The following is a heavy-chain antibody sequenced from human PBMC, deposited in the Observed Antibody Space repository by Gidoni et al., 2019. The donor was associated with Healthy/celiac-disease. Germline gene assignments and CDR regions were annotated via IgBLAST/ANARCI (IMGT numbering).Heavy chain of an antibody. Sequence: QVQLVQSGAEVKKPGDSVKVSCKASGYPVTSYGISWVRQAPGQGLEWMGWISAYNGNTNYAQKLQGRVTMTTDTSTSTAYMELRSLRSDDTAVYYCARVRYYYDSSAEPDYWGQGTLVTVSS. CDR1: GYPVTSYG. V-gene: IGHV1-18*01. CDR3: ARVRYYYDSSAEPDY. J-gene: IGHJ4*02. D-gene: IGHD3-22*01. CDR2: ISAYNGNT.